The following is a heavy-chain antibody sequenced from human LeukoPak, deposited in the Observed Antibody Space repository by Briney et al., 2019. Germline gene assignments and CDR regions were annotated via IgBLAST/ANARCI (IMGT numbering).Heavy chain of an antibody. Sequence: SETLSLTCTVSGDSLTNYYWSWIRQPPGKGLEWIGYIYYSGGARYSPSLTSRVTMVVDTSKNQFSLRLSSVTAADAAMYYCARMALGYCDGGACPDYFDYWGQGILVTVSS. V-gene: IGHV4-59*01. J-gene: IGHJ4*02. D-gene: IGHD2-8*02. CDR1: GDSLTNYY. CDR2: IYYSGGA. CDR3: ARMALGYCDGGACPDYFDY.